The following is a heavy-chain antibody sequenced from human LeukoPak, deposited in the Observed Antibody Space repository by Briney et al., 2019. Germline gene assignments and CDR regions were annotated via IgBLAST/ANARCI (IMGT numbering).Heavy chain of an antibody. CDR1: GYSFTSYW. Sequence: GESLKISCKGSGYSFTSYWIGWVRQMPGKGLEWVGVIYPGDSDTRYSPSFQGQVTISADKSITTAYLQWSSLKASDTAKYYCATSITVTGILHWFDSWGQGTQVTVSS. J-gene: IGHJ5*01. CDR3: ATSITVTGILHWFDS. CDR2: IYPGDSDT. D-gene: IGHD6-19*01. V-gene: IGHV5-51*01.